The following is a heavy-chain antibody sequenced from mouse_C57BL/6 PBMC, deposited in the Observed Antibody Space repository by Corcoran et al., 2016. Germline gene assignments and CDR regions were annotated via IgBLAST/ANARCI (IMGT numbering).Heavy chain of an antibody. CDR1: GYTFTDYY. D-gene: IGHD1-1*01. CDR2: INPNNGGT. Sequence: VQLQQSGHELVKPGASVKISCKASGYTFTDYYMNWVKQSHGKSLEWIGDINPNNGGTSYNQKFKGKATLTVDKSSSTAYMELRSLTSEDSAVYYCARGRTTVGLDYWGQGPTLPVSS. CDR3: ARGRTTVGLDY. J-gene: IGHJ2*01. V-gene: IGHV1-26*01.